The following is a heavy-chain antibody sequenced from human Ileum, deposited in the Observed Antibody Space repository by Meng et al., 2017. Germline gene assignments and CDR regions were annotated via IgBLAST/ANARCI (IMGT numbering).Heavy chain of an antibody. J-gene: IGHJ4*02. CDR2: IASDGSGA. CDR3: WGSSRWYNDF. D-gene: IGHD6-19*01. CDR1: GFTFSSYS. V-gene: IGHV3-74*01. Sequence: EVQLVEPGGGLVQPGGFLRLSCAASGFTFSSYSMFLVRQVPGKGLVWVSRIASDGSGAGYADFVKGRFTIARHNANNTLYLQMNSLRAEDTAVYYCWGSSRWYNDFWGQGTLVTVSS.